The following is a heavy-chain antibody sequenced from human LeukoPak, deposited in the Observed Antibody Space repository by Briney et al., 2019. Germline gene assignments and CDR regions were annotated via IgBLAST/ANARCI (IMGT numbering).Heavy chain of an antibody. CDR3: SAQYSSSSVVDY. V-gene: IGHV3-48*03. Sequence: PGGSLRLSCAASGFSFSSYEMNWVRQAPGKGLEWVSYISGTGDIIYSADSVKGRFTISRDNAKNSLYLQMKSLRAEDTAIYYCSAQYSSSSVVDYWGQGTLVTVSS. J-gene: IGHJ4*02. CDR2: ISGTGDII. D-gene: IGHD6-6*01. CDR1: GFSFSSYE.